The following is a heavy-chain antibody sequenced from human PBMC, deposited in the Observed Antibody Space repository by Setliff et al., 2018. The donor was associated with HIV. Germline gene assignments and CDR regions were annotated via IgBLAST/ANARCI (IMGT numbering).Heavy chain of an antibody. CDR2: SIPMYGTS. D-gene: IGHD6-19*01. V-gene: IGHV1-69*05. CDR3: ARSPRYSSGWYDSYFDQ. Sequence: SVKVSCKASGGTFSSYAISWVRQAPGQGLEWMGGSIPMYGTSNYAQKFQGRVTITTDESTSTACMELSRLRSDDTAVYYCARSPRYSSGWYDSYFDQWGQGTLVTVSS. CDR1: GGTFSSYA. J-gene: IGHJ4*02.